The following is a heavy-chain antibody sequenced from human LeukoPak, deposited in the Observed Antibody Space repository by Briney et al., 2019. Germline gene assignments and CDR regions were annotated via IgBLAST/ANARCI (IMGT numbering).Heavy chain of an antibody. Sequence: GESLKISCKGSGYSFTSYWIGWVRQMSGKGLEWMGIIYPGDSDTRYSPSFQGQVTISADKSISTAYLQWSSLKASDTAMYYCARHVVIPAAADYYYMDVWGKGTTVTIPS. CDR2: IYPGDSDT. J-gene: IGHJ6*03. CDR3: ARHVVIPAAADYYYMDV. D-gene: IGHD2-2*01. CDR1: GYSFTSYW. V-gene: IGHV5-51*01.